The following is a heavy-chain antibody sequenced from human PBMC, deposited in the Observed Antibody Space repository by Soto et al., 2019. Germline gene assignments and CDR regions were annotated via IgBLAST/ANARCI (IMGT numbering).Heavy chain of an antibody. D-gene: IGHD6-6*01. CDR1: GFTFSNFG. V-gene: IGHV3-33*01. CDR2: ISNDENIK. J-gene: IGHJ4*02. CDR3: ARGLRSVLDY. Sequence: GGSLRLSCVASGFTFSNFGMHWVRQAPGKGLEWVAVISNDENIKQYADSVRGRFAISRDNSKNTLYLQMTSLRAEDTAIYYCARGLRSVLDYWGQGALVTVSS.